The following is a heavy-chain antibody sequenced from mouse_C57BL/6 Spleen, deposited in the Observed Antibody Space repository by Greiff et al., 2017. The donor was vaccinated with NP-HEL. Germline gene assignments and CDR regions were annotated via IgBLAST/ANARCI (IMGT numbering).Heavy chain of an antibody. J-gene: IGHJ2*01. CDR2: IDPENGDT. D-gene: IGHD1-1*01. V-gene: IGHV14-4*01. Sequence: EVQLQESGAELVRPGASVKLSCTASGFNIKDDYMHWVKQRPEQGLEWIGWIDPENGDTEYASKFQGKATITADTSSNTAYLQLSSLTSEDTAVYYCTLYYGSSYEDYWGQGTTLTVSS. CDR3: TLYYGSSYEDY. CDR1: GFNIKDDY.